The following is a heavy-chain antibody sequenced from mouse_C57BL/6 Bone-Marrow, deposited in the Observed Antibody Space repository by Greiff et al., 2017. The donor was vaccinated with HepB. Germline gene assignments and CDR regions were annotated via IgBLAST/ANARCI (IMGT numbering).Heavy chain of an antibody. CDR1: GYTFTSYW. J-gene: IGHJ1*03. D-gene: IGHD1-1*01. CDR3: TVPPYYYGSSYWYFDV. CDR2: IYPGNSDT. V-gene: IGHV1-5*01. Sequence: VQLQQSGTVLARPGASVKMSCKTSGYTFTSYWMHWVKQRPGQGLEWIGAIYPGNSDTSYNQKFKGKAKLTAVTSASTAYMELSSLTNEDSAVYYCTVPPYYYGSSYWYFDVWGTGTTGTVSS.